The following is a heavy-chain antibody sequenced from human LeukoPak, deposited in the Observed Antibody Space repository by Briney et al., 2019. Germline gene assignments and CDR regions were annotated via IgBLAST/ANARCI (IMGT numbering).Heavy chain of an antibody. J-gene: IGHJ4*02. CDR1: GFIFSNYW. V-gene: IGHV3-7*05. CDR3: ARDKSYGDSEDY. Sequence: GGSLRLSCSASGFIFSNYWMSWVRQAPGKGLEWVANIKQDGREKYYVDAVKGRFTISRDNAKNSLSLQMNSLRAEDTAVYYCARDKSYGDSEDYWGQGTLVTVSS. D-gene: IGHD4-17*01. CDR2: IKQDGREK.